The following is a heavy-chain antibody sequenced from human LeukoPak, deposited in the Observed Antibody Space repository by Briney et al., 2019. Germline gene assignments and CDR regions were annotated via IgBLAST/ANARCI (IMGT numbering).Heavy chain of an antibody. J-gene: IGHJ4*02. CDR3: ARARGRYIDFLDY. Sequence: SETLSLTCTVSGGSISSNYYWGWIRQPPGKGLEWIVSFFYSGSTYYNPSLKSRVTISVDTSKNQFSLRLTSVTAADTAVYYCARARGRYIDFLDYWGQGTLITASS. CDR1: GGSISSNYY. V-gene: IGHV4-39*02. CDR2: FFYSGST. D-gene: IGHD3-9*01.